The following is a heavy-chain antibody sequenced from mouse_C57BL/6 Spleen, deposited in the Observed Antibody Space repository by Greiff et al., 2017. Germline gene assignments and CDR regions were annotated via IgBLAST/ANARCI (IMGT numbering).Heavy chain of an antibody. CDR2: IDPNSGGT. Sequence: QVQLQQPGAELVKPGASVKLSCKASGYTFTSYWMHWVKQRPGRGLEWIGRIDPNSGGTKYNEKFKSKATLPVDKPSSTAYLQLSSLTSEDSAVYYGARGGRGAYYYAMDYWGQGTSVTVSS. CDR3: ARGGRGAYYYAMDY. V-gene: IGHV1-72*01. J-gene: IGHJ4*01. CDR1: GYTFTSYW.